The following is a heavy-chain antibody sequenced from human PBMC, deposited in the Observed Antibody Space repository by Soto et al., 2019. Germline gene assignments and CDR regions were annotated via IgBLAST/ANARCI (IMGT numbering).Heavy chain of an antibody. CDR3: ARGVENIVVVLDVFGYYGMDV. CDR1: GYSFTSCS. D-gene: IGHD2-2*01. J-gene: IGHJ6*02. V-gene: IGHV1-3*01. Sequence: ASVNVSCKASGYSFTSCSIYWGRRAPGQRLECMGWINAGNGNTKYSQKLQGRVTFTGDTSASTAHMELSSLRSEDTAVYFCARGVENIVVVLDVFGYYGMDVWGQGTTVTVSS. CDR2: INAGNGNT.